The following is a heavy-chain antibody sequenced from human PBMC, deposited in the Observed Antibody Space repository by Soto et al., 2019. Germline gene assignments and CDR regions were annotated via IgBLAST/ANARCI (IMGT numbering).Heavy chain of an antibody. V-gene: IGHV4-59*01. D-gene: IGHD2-15*01. CDR3: ARYRREAVAGYTLDN. Sequence: LSLTCTVSGGSIISNYWTWIRQPPGKGLEWIGYVYNSGSTNYNPSLKSRVTISEDTSKSQFSLKVNSMTAADTAVYYCARYRREAVAGYTLDNWGQGILVTVSS. J-gene: IGHJ4*02. CDR1: GGSIISNY. CDR2: VYNSGST.